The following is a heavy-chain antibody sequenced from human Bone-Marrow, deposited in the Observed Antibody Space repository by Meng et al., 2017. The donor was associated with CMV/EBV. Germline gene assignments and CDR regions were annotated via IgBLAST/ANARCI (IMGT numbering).Heavy chain of an antibody. J-gene: IGHJ4*02. CDR2: IRSKAYGGTT. CDR3: TREENDFWSGYPDRFDY. V-gene: IGHV3-49*04. D-gene: IGHD3-3*01. CDR1: GFTFGDYA. Sequence: GESLKISCTASGFTFGDYAMSWVRQAPGKGLEWVGFIRSKAYGGTTEYAASVKGRFTISRDDSKSIDYLQMNSLKTEDTAVYYCTREENDFWSGYPDRFDYWGQGTMVTFSS.